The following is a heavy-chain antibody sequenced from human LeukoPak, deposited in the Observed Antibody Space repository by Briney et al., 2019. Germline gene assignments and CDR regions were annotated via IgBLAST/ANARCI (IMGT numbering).Heavy chain of an antibody. J-gene: IGHJ4*02. CDR3: ARARIRLGGWYAFDY. CDR2: ISYDGTNK. CDR1: GFTFSFYA. Sequence: PGGFLRLSCAASGFTFSFYAMHWVRQAPGKGLEWVAVISYDGTNKYYADSVKGRFTISRDTSKNALFLQMNSLRAEDTAVYYGARARIRLGGWYAFDYWGQGTLVTVSS. V-gene: IGHV3-30-3*01. D-gene: IGHD6-19*01.